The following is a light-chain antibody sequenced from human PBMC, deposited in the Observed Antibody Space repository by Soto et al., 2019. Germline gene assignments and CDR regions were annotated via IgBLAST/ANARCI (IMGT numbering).Light chain of an antibody. CDR1: QSISSN. CDR2: AAS. Sequence: DIQMTQSPSSLSASVGDRVTITCRPSQSISSNLNWYQQKPGKAPNLLIYAASSLQSGVPSRFSGSGSGTDFTLTISSLQPEDFATYYCQQSYSTPWTFGQGPKVDIK. CDR3: QQSYSTPWT. V-gene: IGKV1-39*01. J-gene: IGKJ1*01.